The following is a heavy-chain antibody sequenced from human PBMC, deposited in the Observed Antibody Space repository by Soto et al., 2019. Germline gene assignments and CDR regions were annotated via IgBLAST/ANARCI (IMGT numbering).Heavy chain of an antibody. CDR3: ARVRAALVATIRHGMDF. J-gene: IGHJ6*02. CDR2: IWFDGSNT. Sequence: GGSLRLSCEASGFTFSTYGMHWVRQAPGKGLEWVAVIWFDGSNTFYADSVKGRFTISRDNSKNTLYLQMNSLRVEDTALYYCARVRAALVATIRHGMDFWGQGTTVTVSS. CDR1: GFTFSTYG. V-gene: IGHV3-33*01. D-gene: IGHD5-12*01.